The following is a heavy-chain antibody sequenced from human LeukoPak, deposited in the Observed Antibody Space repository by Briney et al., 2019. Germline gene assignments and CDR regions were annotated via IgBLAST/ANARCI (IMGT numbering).Heavy chain of an antibody. CDR1: EFTFSENY. Sequence: PGGSLRLSCVASEFTFSENYMGWIRHAPGKGLYQVSYISSTGSTIYYADSVKGRFTVSRDNAKNSLYLQMNSLRAEDTAVYYCAREGSGSRPWFDPWGQGTLVTVSS. D-gene: IGHD3-10*01. CDR3: AREGSGSRPWFDP. J-gene: IGHJ5*02. CDR2: ISSTGSTI. V-gene: IGHV3-11*01.